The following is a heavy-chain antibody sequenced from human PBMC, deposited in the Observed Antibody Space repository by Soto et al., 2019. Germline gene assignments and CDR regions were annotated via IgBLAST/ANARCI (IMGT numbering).Heavy chain of an antibody. J-gene: IGHJ4*02. V-gene: IGHV3-23*01. CDR2: MSGSGSGT. D-gene: IGHD3-16*01. CDR3: AKWHTYNYDSLAFSGFDC. Sequence: DVQLLESGGGLVQPGGSLRLSCAASGFRFSTYDMSWVRQAPGKGLEWVSVMSGSGSGTYYADSVKGRFTISRDNSKNTLYLHMNSLRADDTAAYYCAKWHTYNYDSLAFSGFDCWGQGTQVTVSS. CDR1: GFRFSTYD.